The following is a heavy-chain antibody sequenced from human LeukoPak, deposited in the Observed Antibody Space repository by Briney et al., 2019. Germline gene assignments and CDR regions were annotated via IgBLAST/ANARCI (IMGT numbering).Heavy chain of an antibody. CDR3: AKILDYYDSSGYPYDAFHL. Sequence: GGSLRLSCAASGFTFSSYAMSWVRQAPGKGLEWVSAISGSGGSTYYADSVKGRFTISRDNAKNTLYLQMNSLRAEDTAVYYCAKILDYYDSSGYPYDAFHLWRKGTMV. V-gene: IGHV3-23*01. CDR2: ISGSGGST. D-gene: IGHD3-22*01. CDR1: GFTFSSYA. J-gene: IGHJ3*01.